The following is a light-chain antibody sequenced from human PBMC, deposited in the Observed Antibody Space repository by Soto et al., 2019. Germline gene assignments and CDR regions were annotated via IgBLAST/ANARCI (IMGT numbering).Light chain of an antibody. J-gene: IGKJ4*01. CDR3: QQYNNWPLT. CDR1: QSVSSN. CDR2: GAS. V-gene: IGKV3-15*01. Sequence: EIVLTQSPGTLSLSPGERVTLSCRARQSVSSNLAWYQQKPGQAPRLLIYGASTRATGIPARFSGSGSGTEFTLTISSLQSEDFAVYYCQQYNNWPLTFGGGTKVEIK.